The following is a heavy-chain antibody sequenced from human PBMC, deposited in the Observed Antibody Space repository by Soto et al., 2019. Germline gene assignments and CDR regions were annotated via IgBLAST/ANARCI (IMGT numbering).Heavy chain of an antibody. CDR2: IWYDGSNK. CDR1: GFTFSSYG. J-gene: IGHJ6*02. D-gene: IGHD3-22*01. CDR3: ARLGYDSSGYYPSSATYYYYYGMDV. V-gene: IGHV3-33*01. Sequence: QVQLVESGGGVVQPGRSLRLSCAASGFTFSSYGMHWVRQAPGKGLEWVAVIWYDGSNKYYADSVKGRFTISRDNSKNTLYLQMNSLRAEDTAVYYCARLGYDSSGYYPSSATYYYYYGMDVWGQGTTVTVSS.